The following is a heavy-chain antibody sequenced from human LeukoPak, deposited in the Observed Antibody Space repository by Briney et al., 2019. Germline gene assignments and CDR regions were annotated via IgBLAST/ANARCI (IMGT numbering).Heavy chain of an antibody. CDR1: GYTFTGYY. J-gene: IGHJ4*02. CDR2: INPNSGGT. Sequence: ASVKVSSKASGYTFTGYYMHWVRQAPGQGLEWMGWINPNSGGTNYAQKFQGRVTMTRDTSISTTYMELSRLRSDDTAVYYCAREVPGSNQIFDYWGQGTLVTVSS. D-gene: IGHD4-11*01. V-gene: IGHV1-2*02. CDR3: AREVPGSNQIFDY.